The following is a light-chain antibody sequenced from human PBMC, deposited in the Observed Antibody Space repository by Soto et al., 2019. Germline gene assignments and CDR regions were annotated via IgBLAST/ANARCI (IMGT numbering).Light chain of an antibody. Sequence: IVMTQSPATLSVSPGERATLSCRASQSVSNNLAWYQQKPGQAPRLLIYAASTRAADVPERFSGSGSGTDFTLTISSLEPGDSAVYYCQCQQWHSSSGTFGQGTKVDIK. CDR3: QCQQWHSSSGT. J-gene: IGKJ1*01. CDR1: QSVSNN. V-gene: IGKV3D-15*01. CDR2: AAS.